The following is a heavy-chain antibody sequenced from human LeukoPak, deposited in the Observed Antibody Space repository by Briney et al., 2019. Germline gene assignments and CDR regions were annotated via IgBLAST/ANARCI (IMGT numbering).Heavy chain of an antibody. J-gene: IGHJ4*02. D-gene: IGHD6-13*01. CDR2: IYNNATT. CDR3: ARGRAAAYYFDS. V-gene: IGHV4-59*01. CDR1: GGSISTFY. Sequence: SETLSLTCTVSGGSISTFYWSWIRQSPGKGLECIGYIYNNATTNYSPSLKSRVTMSVDTSKKQISLKLTSVTSADTAMYYCARGRAAAYYFDSWGQGTQVTISS.